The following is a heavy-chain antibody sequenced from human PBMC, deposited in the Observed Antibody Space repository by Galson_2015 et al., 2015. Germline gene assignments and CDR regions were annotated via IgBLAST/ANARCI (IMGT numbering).Heavy chain of an antibody. Sequence: SETLSLTCAVYGGSFSGYYWSWIRQPPGKGLEWIGEINHSGSTNYNPSLKSRVTISVDTSKNQFSLKLSSVTAADTAVYYCARGVGATTFYGTYNWFDPWGQGTLVTVSS. J-gene: IGHJ5*02. CDR1: GGSFSGYY. CDR2: INHSGST. V-gene: IGHV4-34*01. CDR3: ARGVGATTFYGTYNWFDP. D-gene: IGHD1-26*01.